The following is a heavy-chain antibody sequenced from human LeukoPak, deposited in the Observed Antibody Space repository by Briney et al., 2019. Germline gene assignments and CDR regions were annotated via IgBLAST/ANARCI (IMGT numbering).Heavy chain of an antibody. V-gene: IGHV1-2*02. CDR2: INPNSGGT. CDR3: ARHPYSGSYHFDY. CDR1: GYTFTDYY. D-gene: IGHD1-26*01. J-gene: IGHJ4*02. Sequence: ASVKVSCKASGYTFTDYYMHWMRQAPGQGLEWMGWINPNSGGTNSAQKFQGRVTMTRDTSISTAYMELSRLTSDDTAVYYCARHPYSGSYHFDYWGQGTLVTVSS.